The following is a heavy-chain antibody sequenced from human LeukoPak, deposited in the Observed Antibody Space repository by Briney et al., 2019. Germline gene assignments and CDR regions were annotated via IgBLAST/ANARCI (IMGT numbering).Heavy chain of an antibody. CDR3: ARGAEYYAIWRGYAGYSDY. J-gene: IGHJ4*02. CDR1: GYSISNGYY. D-gene: IGHD3-3*01. Sequence: SETLSLTCTVSGYSISNGYYWGWIRQPPGKGLNWLAIINNRGSTYYNPSLRSRVTISLDRSKKKFSLKLTSVTAADTAVYFCARGAEYYAIWRGYAGYSDYWGQGISVTVSS. V-gene: IGHV4-38-2*02. CDR2: INNRGST.